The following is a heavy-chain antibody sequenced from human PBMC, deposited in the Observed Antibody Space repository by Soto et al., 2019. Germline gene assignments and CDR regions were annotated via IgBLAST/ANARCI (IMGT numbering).Heavy chain of an antibody. CDR1: GYAFTSYG. D-gene: IGHD3-10*01. CDR2: IAPHSGRT. V-gene: IGHV1-18*04. CDR3: ARAATGSYHSAY. J-gene: IGHJ4*02. Sequence: QVQLVQSGPEVKKPRASVRVSCMTSGYAFTSYGVNWVRQVPGQGLEWMGWIAPHSGRTTYLPKFQGRVTITADPSTNTAYMELTSLSSDDTGIYFCARAATGSYHSAYWGQGTVVTVSA.